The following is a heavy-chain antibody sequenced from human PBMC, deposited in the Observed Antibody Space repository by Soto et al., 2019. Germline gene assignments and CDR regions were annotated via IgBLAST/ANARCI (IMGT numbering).Heavy chain of an antibody. J-gene: IGHJ6*03. Sequence: GGSLRLSCAASGFTFDDYAMHWVRQAPGKGLEWVSGISWNSGSIGYADSVKGRFTISRDNAKNSLYLQMNSLRAEDTALYYCAKGGRTDFYYYYMDVWGKGTTVTVSS. CDR1: GFTFDDYA. CDR2: ISWNSGSI. CDR3: AKGGRTDFYYYYMDV. D-gene: IGHD1-1*01. V-gene: IGHV3-9*01.